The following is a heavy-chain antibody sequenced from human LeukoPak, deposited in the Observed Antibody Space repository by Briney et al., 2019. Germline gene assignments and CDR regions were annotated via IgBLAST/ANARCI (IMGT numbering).Heavy chain of an antibody. CDR3: AKGHGGSYFCYFDY. V-gene: IGHV3-23*01. D-gene: IGHD1-26*01. CDR2: IRGNGGST. J-gene: IGHJ4*02. Sequence: GRCLSPSCAAAAPSLGSSGTSSVSQEPRNGLEWVLAIRGNGGSTSYAHSVKDRFTIYRHNSKHPLCQQMDRLRAERTSVYYCAKGHGGSYFCYFDYWGQGTLVTVSS. CDR1: APSLGSSG.